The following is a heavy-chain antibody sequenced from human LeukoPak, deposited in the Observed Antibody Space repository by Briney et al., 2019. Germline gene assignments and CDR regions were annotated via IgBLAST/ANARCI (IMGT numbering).Heavy chain of an antibody. CDR3: ARDQEAFDY. Sequence: ASVKVSCKASGYTFTDYGMHWVRQAPGQRLEWMAWINAGNGNAKYAQKFQGRVTVTRDTSTSTVHMELSGLRSEDTAVYYCARDQEAFDYWGQGTLVTVSS. CDR1: GYTFTDYG. J-gene: IGHJ4*02. V-gene: IGHV1-3*01. CDR2: INAGNGNA.